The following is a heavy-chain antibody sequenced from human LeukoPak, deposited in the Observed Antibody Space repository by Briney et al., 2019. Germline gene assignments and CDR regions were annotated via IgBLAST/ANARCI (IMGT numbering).Heavy chain of an antibody. J-gene: IGHJ5*02. CDR1: GYNFTSYW. Sequence: GESLKISCKGSGYNFTSYWIGWVRQMPGKGLEWMGIIYPGDSDTRYSPSFQGQVTISADKSISTAYLQWSSLKASDTAMYYCARRGYSGYELYGWFDPRGQGTLVTVSS. CDR3: ARRGYSGYELYGWFDP. CDR2: IYPGDSDT. V-gene: IGHV5-51*01. D-gene: IGHD5-12*01.